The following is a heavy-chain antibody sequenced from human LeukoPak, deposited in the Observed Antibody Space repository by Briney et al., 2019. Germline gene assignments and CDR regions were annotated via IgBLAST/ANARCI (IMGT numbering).Heavy chain of an antibody. CDR1: GFTFSTYG. D-gene: IGHD2-2*01. CDR3: AKDLSDIVVVPAAMPRGFDY. J-gene: IGHJ4*02. V-gene: IGHV3-30*02. Sequence: PGGSLRLSCAASGFTFSTYGMHWVRQAPGKGLEWVAFIRYDGSDKYYADSVKGRFTISRDNSKNTLYLQMNSLRAEDTAVYYCAKDLSDIVVVPAAMPRGFDYWGQGTLVTVSS. CDR2: IRYDGSDK.